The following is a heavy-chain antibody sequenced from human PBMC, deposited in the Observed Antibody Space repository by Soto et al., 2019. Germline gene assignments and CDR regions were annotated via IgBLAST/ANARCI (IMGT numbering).Heavy chain of an antibody. V-gene: IGHV5-51*01. Sequence: GESLKISCKGSGYDFAGYWIAWVRQMPGKGLELMGIIYPSDSDTRYRPSFQGQVTISADKSISSVYLQWSSLRASDTAMYYCARGGVSTRTFDYWGQGTPVTVSS. CDR3: ARGGVSTRTFDY. D-gene: IGHD3-3*01. J-gene: IGHJ4*02. CDR1: GYDFAGYW. CDR2: IYPSDSDT.